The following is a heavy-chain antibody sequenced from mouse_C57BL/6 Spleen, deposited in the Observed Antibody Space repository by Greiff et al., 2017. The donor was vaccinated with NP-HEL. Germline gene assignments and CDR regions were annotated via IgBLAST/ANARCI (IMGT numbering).Heavy chain of an antibody. CDR2: IYPGSGST. CDR1: GYTFTSYW. Sequence: VKLQQPGAELVKPGASVKMSCKASGYTFTSYWITWVKQRPGQGLEWIGDIYPGSGSTNYNEKFKSKATLTVDTSSSTAYMQLSSLTSEDSAVYYCARQIYDGYYGAMDYWGQGTSVTVSS. V-gene: IGHV1-55*01. CDR3: ARQIYDGYYGAMDY. J-gene: IGHJ4*01. D-gene: IGHD2-3*01.